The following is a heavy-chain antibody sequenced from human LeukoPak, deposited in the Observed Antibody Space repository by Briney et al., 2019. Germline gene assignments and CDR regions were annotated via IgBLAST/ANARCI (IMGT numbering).Heavy chain of an antibody. J-gene: IGHJ4*02. V-gene: IGHV3-30*03. D-gene: IGHD2-15*01. Sequence: GGSLRLSCAASGFTFSSCGMHWVRQAPGKGLEWVAVISYDGSNKYYADSVKGRFTISRDISTNTLYLQMNSLRAEDTAIYYCVRGCSDTCYRFDYWGQGTLVTVSS. CDR1: GFTFSSCG. CDR3: VRGCSDTCYRFDY. CDR2: ISYDGSNK.